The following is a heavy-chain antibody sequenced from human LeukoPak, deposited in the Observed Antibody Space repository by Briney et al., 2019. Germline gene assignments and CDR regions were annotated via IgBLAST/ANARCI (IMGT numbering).Heavy chain of an antibody. D-gene: IGHD2-15*01. CDR1: GFTFSSYD. CDR3: AKAPVTTCRGAFCYPFDY. Sequence: GGSLRLSCAASGFTFSSYDMHWVRQATGKGLEWVSAIGTASDTYYPGSVKGRFTISRDSSKNTLFLQMNRLRPEDAAVYYCAKAPVTTCRGAFCYPFDYWGLGTLVTVSS. CDR2: IGTASDT. V-gene: IGHV3-13*01. J-gene: IGHJ4*02.